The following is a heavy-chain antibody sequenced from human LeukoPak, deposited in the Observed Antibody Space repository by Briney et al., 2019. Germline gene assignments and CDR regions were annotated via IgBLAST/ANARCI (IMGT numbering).Heavy chain of an antibody. Sequence: SETLSLTCAVYGGSFSSYYWSWIRQPPGKGLEWIGEINHSGSTNYNPSLKSRVTISVDTSKNQFSLKLSPVTAADTAVYYCARGRGIVGAPGDYWGQGTLVTVSS. CDR1: GGSFSSYY. CDR3: ARGRGIVGAPGDY. CDR2: INHSGST. D-gene: IGHD1-26*01. V-gene: IGHV4-34*01. J-gene: IGHJ4*02.